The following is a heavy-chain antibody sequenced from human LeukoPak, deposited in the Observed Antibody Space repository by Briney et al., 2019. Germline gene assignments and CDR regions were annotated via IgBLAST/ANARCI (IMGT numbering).Heavy chain of an antibody. J-gene: IGHJ4*02. CDR1: GFTFSSYW. V-gene: IGHV3-74*01. CDR3: ARDKIAAAGTLPDY. CDR2: INSDGSST. D-gene: IGHD6-13*01. Sequence: GGSLRLSCAASGFTFSSYWMHWVRQAPGKGLVWVSRINSDGSSTSYADSVKGRFTLSRDNAKNTLYLQMNSLRAEDTAVYYCARDKIAAAGTLPDYWGQGTLVTVFS.